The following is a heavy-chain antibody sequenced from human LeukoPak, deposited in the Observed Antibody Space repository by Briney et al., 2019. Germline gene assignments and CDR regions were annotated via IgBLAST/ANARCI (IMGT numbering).Heavy chain of an antibody. Sequence: GGSLRLSCAASGFTFSNYWMSWVRQAPGKGLEWVAVISYDGSNKYYADSVKGRFTISRDNSKNTLYLQMNSLRAEDTAVYYCAKSGDLWLPTNRFDYWGQGTLVTVSS. CDR1: GFTFSNYW. CDR3: AKSGDLWLPTNRFDY. D-gene: IGHD5-18*01. CDR2: ISYDGSNK. V-gene: IGHV3-30*18. J-gene: IGHJ4*02.